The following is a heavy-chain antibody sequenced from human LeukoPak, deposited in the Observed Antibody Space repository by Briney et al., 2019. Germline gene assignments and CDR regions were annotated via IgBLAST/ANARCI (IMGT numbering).Heavy chain of an antibody. Sequence: SETLSLTCTVSGGSICSSSYYWGWLRQPPGTGLEWLGSIYYSGSTYYNPSLKSRVTISVDTSKNQFSLKQSSVTAADTAVYYCAGSRITMIVVVITTLWFDPWGQGTLVTVSS. CDR2: IYYSGST. J-gene: IGHJ5*02. CDR3: AGSRITMIVVVITTLWFDP. CDR1: GGSICSSSYY. D-gene: IGHD3-22*01. V-gene: IGHV4-39*01.